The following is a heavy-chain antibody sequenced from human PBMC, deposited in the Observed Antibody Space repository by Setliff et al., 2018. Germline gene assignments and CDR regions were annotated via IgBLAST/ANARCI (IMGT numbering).Heavy chain of an antibody. D-gene: IGHD3-3*01. J-gene: IGHJ4*02. V-gene: IGHV4-34*01. CDR1: GGSFSTYY. Sequence: PSETLSLTCAVYGGSFSTYYWIWIRQPPGKGLEWIGEINHSGSTNYNPSLKSRVTISVDTSKNQFSLKLSPVTAADTAVYYCARPKYYNFWSAYYFDYWGQGTLVTVSS. CDR3: ARPKYYNFWSAYYFDY. CDR2: INHSGST.